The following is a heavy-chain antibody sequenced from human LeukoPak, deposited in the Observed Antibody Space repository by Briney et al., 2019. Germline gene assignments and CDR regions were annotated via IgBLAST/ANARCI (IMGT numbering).Heavy chain of an antibody. CDR3: ARDQPHYDFWSGYYKGDAFDI. Sequence: ASVKVSCKASRYTFTGYYIHWVRQAPGQGLEWMGWINPNSGGTNYAQKFQGRVTMTRDTSISTAYMELSRLRSDDTAVYYCARDQPHYDFWSGYYKGDAFDIWGQGTMVTVSS. J-gene: IGHJ3*02. CDR2: INPNSGGT. D-gene: IGHD3-3*01. V-gene: IGHV1-2*02. CDR1: RYTFTGYY.